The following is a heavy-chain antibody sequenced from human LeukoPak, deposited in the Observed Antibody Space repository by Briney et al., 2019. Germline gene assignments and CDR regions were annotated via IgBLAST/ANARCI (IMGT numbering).Heavy chain of an antibody. D-gene: IGHD1-1*01. V-gene: IGHV1-18*01. Sequence: ASVKVSCKASGYTFISYGITWLRQAPGQGLEYMGWTSASNGNTSYAQKFQGRVTMTADTSTSTAYVELRSLRSDDTAVYYCARDGASDWDDMLDYWGQGTLVTVSS. CDR3: ARDGASDWDDMLDY. CDR2: TSASNGNT. CDR1: GYTFISYG. J-gene: IGHJ4*02.